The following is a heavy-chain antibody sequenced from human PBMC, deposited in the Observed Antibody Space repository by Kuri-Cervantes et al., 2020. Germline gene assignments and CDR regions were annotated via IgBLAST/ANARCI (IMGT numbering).Heavy chain of an antibody. Sequence: GESLKISCAASGFTFSSYSMNWVRQAPGKGLEWVSSVSSSSSYIYYADSVKGRFTTSRDNAKNSLYLQMNSLRAEDTAVYYCARDLSTVVTPRYYYMDVWGKGTTVTVSS. V-gene: IGHV3-21*01. D-gene: IGHD4-23*01. CDR1: GFTFSSYS. CDR3: ARDLSTVVTPRYYYMDV. J-gene: IGHJ6*03. CDR2: VSSSSSYI.